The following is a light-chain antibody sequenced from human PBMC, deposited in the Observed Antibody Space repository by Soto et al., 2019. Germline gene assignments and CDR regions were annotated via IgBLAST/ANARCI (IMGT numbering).Light chain of an antibody. V-gene: IGKV3-15*01. J-gene: IGKJ3*01. Sequence: EIVLTQSPATLSVFPGEKATLSCGASQSVSNNLAWYHQKPGQAPRPLIYGASTRATGVPARFSCSGSGTEFTLTISSLKSKDSELYYCQQYSSSPFTFGPGPKVAIE. CDR1: QSVSNN. CDR2: GAS. CDR3: QQYSSSPFT.